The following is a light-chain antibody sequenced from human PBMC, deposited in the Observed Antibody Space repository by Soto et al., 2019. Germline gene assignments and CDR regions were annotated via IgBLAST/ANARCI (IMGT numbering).Light chain of an antibody. CDR1: SSDVGSYNL. V-gene: IGLV2-14*02. J-gene: IGLJ1*01. CDR3: SSYTSSSTPLYV. CDR2: EVS. Sequence: QSVPTQPASVSGSPGQSITISCTGTSSDVGSYNLVSWYQQHPGKAPKLMIYEVSNRPSGVSNRFSGSKSGNTASLTISGLQAEDEADYYCSSYTSSSTPLYVFGTGTKVTVL.